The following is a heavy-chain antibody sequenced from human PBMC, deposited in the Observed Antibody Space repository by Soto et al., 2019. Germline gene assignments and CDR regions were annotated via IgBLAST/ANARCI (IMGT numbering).Heavy chain of an antibody. Sequence: LRLSCAASGFSFIGSAMHWVRQASGKGLEWVGRMRSRANSYATTYAGSVKGRFTISRDDSKNTAYLQMNSLKTEDTAVYYCTTSANDKFVDYWGQGTLVTVSS. D-gene: IGHD5-12*01. V-gene: IGHV3-73*01. CDR1: GFSFIGSA. J-gene: IGHJ4*02. CDR2: MRSRANSYAT. CDR3: TTSANDKFVDY.